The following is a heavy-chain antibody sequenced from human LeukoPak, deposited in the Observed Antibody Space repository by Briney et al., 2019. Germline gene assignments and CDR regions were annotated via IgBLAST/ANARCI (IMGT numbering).Heavy chain of an antibody. Sequence: PGGSLRLSCAASGFTFSSYAMSWVRQAPGKGLEWVSAISGSGGSTYYADSVKGRFTISRDNSKNTLYLQMNSLRAEDTAVYYCAKGNVLLWFGELLPDGFDAFDIWGQGTMVTVSS. CDR2: ISGSGGST. CDR3: AKGNVLLWFGELLPDGFDAFDI. D-gene: IGHD3-10*01. CDR1: GFTFSSYA. V-gene: IGHV3-23*01. J-gene: IGHJ3*02.